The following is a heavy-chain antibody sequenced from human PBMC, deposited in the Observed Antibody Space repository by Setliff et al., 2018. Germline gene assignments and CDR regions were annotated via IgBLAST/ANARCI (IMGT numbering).Heavy chain of an antibody. CDR3: ARDPYNWNYGDAFDI. CDR1: GYSISSGYY. V-gene: IGHV4-38-2*02. J-gene: IGHJ3*02. CDR2: IYYSGST. D-gene: IGHD1-7*01. Sequence: LSLTCAVSGYSISSGYYWGWIRQSPGKGLEWIGSIYYSGSTYYNPSLKSRVTISVDTSKNQFSLKLSSVTAADTAVYYCARDPYNWNYGDAFDIWGQGTMVTVSS.